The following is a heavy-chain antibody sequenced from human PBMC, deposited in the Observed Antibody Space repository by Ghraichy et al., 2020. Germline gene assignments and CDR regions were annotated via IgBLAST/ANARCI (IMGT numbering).Heavy chain of an antibody. CDR3: ATFGEQWLDPYYYYYYGMDV. V-gene: IGHV3-7*01. CDR1: GFTFSSYW. Sequence: GGSLRLSCAASGFTFSSYWMSWVRQAPGKGLEWVANIKQDGSEKYYVDSVKGRFTISRDNAKNSLYLQMNSLRAEDTAVYYCATFGEQWLDPYYYYYYGMDVWGQGTTVTVSS. J-gene: IGHJ6*02. CDR2: IKQDGSEK. D-gene: IGHD6-19*01.